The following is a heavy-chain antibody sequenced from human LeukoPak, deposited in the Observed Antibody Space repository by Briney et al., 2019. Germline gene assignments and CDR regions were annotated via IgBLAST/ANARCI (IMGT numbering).Heavy chain of an antibody. D-gene: IGHD1-26*01. Sequence: SETLSLTCTVSGGSISSGSYYWSWIRQPAGKGLEWIGRIYTSGSTNYNPSLKSRVTISVDTSKNRFSLKLSSVTAADTAVYYCARKSSGSIDYWGQGTLVTVSS. J-gene: IGHJ4*02. CDR1: GGSISSGSYY. CDR3: ARKSSGSIDY. V-gene: IGHV4-61*02. CDR2: IYTSGST.